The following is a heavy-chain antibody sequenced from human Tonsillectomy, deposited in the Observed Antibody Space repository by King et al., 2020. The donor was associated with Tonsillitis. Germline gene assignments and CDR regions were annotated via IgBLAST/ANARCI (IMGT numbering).Heavy chain of an antibody. J-gene: IGHJ3*02. Sequence: VQLQESGPGLVKPSETLSLTCIVSGGSISSYYWSWIRQPPGKGLEWIGYIYTGSTNYNPSLKSRVTISVDTSKNQFSLKLSSVTAADTAVYYCARDWVPGAAADAFDIWGQGTMVIVSS. CDR1: GGSISSYY. CDR3: ARDWVPGAAADAFDI. CDR2: IYTGST. V-gene: IGHV4-59*01. D-gene: IGHD3-16*01.